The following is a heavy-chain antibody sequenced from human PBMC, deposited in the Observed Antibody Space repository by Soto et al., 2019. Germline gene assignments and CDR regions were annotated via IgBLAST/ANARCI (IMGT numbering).Heavy chain of an antibody. D-gene: IGHD3-3*01. CDR2: INHSGST. CDR3: ARPRRGTFWSGYYFLDY. J-gene: IGHJ4*02. Sequence: SETLSLTCAVYGGSFSGYYWSWIRQPPGKGLEWIGEINHSGSTNYNPSLMSRVTISVDTSKNQFSLKLSSVTAADTAVYYCARPRRGTFWSGYYFLDYWGQGTLVTVSS. CDR1: GGSFSGYY. V-gene: IGHV4-34*01.